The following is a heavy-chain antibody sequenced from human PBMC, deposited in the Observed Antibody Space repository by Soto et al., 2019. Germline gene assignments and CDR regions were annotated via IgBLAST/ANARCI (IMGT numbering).Heavy chain of an antibody. CDR3: ARQGMVRGVIITFYYYGMDV. Sequence: GESLKISCKGSGYSFTSYWISWVRQMPGKGLEWMGRIDPSDSYTNYSPSFQGHVTIPADKSISTAYLQWSSLKASDTAMYYCARQGMVRGVIITFYYYGMDVWGQGTTVTVSS. J-gene: IGHJ6*02. CDR1: GYSFTSYW. D-gene: IGHD3-10*01. V-gene: IGHV5-10-1*01. CDR2: IDPSDSYT.